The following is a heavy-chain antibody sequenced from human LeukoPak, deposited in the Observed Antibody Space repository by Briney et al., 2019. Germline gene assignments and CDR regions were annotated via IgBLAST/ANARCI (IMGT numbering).Heavy chain of an antibody. V-gene: IGHV3-73*01. D-gene: IGHD6-6*01. Sequence: GGSLRLSCAASGFTFSGSAMHWVRQASGKGLEWVGRIRSKANSYATAYAASVKGRFTISRDDSKNTAYLQMNSLKTEDTAVYYCTTAYSSSSPWGRFDPWGQGTLVTVSS. CDR1: GFTFSGSA. J-gene: IGHJ5*02. CDR3: TTAYSSSSPWGRFDP. CDR2: IRSKANSYAT.